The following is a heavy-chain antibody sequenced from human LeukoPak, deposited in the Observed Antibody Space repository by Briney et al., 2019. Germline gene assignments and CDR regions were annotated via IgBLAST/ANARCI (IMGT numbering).Heavy chain of an antibody. CDR2: ISAYNGNT. J-gene: IGHJ3*02. CDR3: AREGKGDTIGAFDI. V-gene: IGHV1-18*01. D-gene: IGHD2-2*01. CDR1: GYTFTSYG. Sequence: ASVKVSCKASGYTFTSYGISWVRQAPGQGLEWMGWISAYNGNTNYAQKLQGRVTMTTDTSTSTAYMELSSLRSEDTAVYYCAREGKGDTIGAFDIWGQGTMVTVSS.